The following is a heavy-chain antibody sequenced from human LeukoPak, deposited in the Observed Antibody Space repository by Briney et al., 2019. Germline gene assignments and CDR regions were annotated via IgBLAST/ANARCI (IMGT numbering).Heavy chain of an antibody. CDR1: GGTFSSYA. CDR2: IIPIFGTA. J-gene: IGHJ3*02. V-gene: IGHV1-69*01. D-gene: IGHD4-17*01. CDR3: ASIMTTVTTYQNAFDI. Sequence: GASVKVSCKASGGTFSSYAISWVRQAPGQGLEWMGGIIPIFGTANYAQKFQGRVTITADESTSTAYMELSSLRSEDTAVYYCASIMTTVTTYQNAFDIWGQGTMVTVSS.